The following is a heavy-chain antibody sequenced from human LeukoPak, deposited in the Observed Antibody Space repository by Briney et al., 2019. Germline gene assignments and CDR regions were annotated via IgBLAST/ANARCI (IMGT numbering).Heavy chain of an antibody. CDR2: IKSKTDGGTT. CDR3: TTGVFYYDSSGYYPPPFDY. Sequence: GGSLRLSCAASGFTFSNAWMSWVRQAPGKGLEWVGRIKSKTDGGTTDYAAPVKGRFTISRDDSKNTLYLQMNSLKTEDTAVYYCTTGVFYYDSSGYYPPPFDYWGQGTLVTVSS. J-gene: IGHJ4*02. CDR1: GFTFSNAW. V-gene: IGHV3-15*01. D-gene: IGHD3-22*01.